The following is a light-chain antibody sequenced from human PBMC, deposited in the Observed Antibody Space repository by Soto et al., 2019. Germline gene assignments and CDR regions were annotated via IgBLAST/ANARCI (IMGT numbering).Light chain of an antibody. J-gene: IGKJ5*01. V-gene: IGKV3-20*01. Sequence: IVLTQSPGTLSLSPGERATLSCRASQSVSSSYLAWYQQKPGQAPRLLIYGASSRATGIPDRFSGSGSGTDSTLTISRLEPEDFAVYYCQQYGSLITFGQGTRLEIK. CDR2: GAS. CDR3: QQYGSLIT. CDR1: QSVSSSY.